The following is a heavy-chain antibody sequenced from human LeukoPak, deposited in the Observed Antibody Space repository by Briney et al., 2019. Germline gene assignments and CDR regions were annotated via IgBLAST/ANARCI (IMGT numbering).Heavy chain of an antibody. CDR2: ISYDGSNE. J-gene: IGHJ4*02. V-gene: IGHV3-30*04. D-gene: IGHD3-22*01. Sequence: GGSLRLSCAVSGFTFSSYVMHWVRQAPGKGLEWVAIISYDGSNEYYADSVKGRFTIYRDNSKNTLYLQMNSLRAADTAVYYCARDSGYYYYFDYWGQGTLVTVSS. CDR1: GFTFSSYV. CDR3: ARDSGYYYYFDY.